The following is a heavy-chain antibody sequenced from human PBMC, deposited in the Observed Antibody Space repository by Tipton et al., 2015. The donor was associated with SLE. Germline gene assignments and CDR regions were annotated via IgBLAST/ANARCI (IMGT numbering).Heavy chain of an antibody. CDR2: INHSGST. V-gene: IGHV4-34*01. CDR1: GGSFSGYY. CDR3: VRAGLEGVPRYFDS. J-gene: IGHJ4*02. Sequence: TLSLTCAVYGGSFSGYYWSWIRQPPGKGLEWIGEINHSGSTNYNPSLKSRVIISVDTSKNQFSLKLSSVTAADTAVYYCVRAGLEGVPRYFDSWGQGTVVSVSS. D-gene: IGHD3-9*01.